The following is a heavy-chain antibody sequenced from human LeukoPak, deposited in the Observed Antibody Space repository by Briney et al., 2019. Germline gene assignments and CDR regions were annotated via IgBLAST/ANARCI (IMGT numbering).Heavy chain of an antibody. D-gene: IGHD1-1*01. Sequence: SETLSLTCTVSGDSISSRSYYWGWIRQPPGKGLQWIGSLYYTGTTYYNPSLKSRLTISLDTSKNQFSLNLRSVTAADPAVYYFAMGKRSPGTTLRWFDPWGQGTLVTVSS. V-gene: IGHV4-39*01. J-gene: IGHJ5*02. CDR3: AMGKRSPGTTLRWFDP. CDR2: LYYTGTT. CDR1: GDSISSRSYY.